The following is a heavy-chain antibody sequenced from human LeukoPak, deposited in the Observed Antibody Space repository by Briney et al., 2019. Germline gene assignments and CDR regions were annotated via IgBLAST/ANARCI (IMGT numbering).Heavy chain of an antibody. J-gene: IGHJ4*02. D-gene: IGHD3-10*01. CDR3: ARDSGYGSSDY. CDR2: IYYSGST. V-gene: IGHV4-31*03. CDR1: SESISSGDHY. Sequence: SQTLSLTCTVSSESISSGDHYWSWIRHHPGKSLEWIGYIYYSGSTYYNPSLKSRVIISVDTSKNQFSLKLSSVTAADTAVYYCARDSGYGSSDYWGQGTLITVST.